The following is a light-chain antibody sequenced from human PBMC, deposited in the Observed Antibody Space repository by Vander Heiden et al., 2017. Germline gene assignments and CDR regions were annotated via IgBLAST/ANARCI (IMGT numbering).Light chain of an antibody. J-gene: IGKJ4*01. CDR1: QHIDNH. V-gene: IGKV1-33*01. CDR2: DAS. Sequence: DIQMTQSPPSLSASVGDRVTITSQASQHIDNHLNWYQQKPGKAPNVLVYDASNLEAGVPSRFSGSGSGKEFILTISSLQPEDVATYHCQQFDTLPFTFGGGTKVDIK. CDR3: QQFDTLPFT.